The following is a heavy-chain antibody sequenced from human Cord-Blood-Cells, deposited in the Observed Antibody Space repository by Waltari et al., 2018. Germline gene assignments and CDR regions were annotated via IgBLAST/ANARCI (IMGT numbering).Heavy chain of an antibody. CDR2: IGTAGDT. CDR3: ARDSWGGLHFDL. J-gene: IGHJ2*01. D-gene: IGHD3-10*01. CDR1: GFTFSSYD. Sequence: EVQLVESGGGLVQPGGSLRLSCAASGFTFSSYDMHWVRQATGKGLEGVSAIGTAGDTYYPGSVKCRFTISRENAKNSLYLQMNSLRAGDTAVYYCARDSWGGLHFDLWGRGTLVTVSS. V-gene: IGHV3-13*01.